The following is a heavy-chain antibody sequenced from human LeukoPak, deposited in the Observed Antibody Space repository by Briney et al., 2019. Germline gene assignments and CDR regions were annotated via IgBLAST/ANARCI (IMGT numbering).Heavy chain of an antibody. CDR3: ARGRYRDYQYFDH. CDR1: GYTFTSYY. CDR2: INPSGDSI. Sequence: GASVKVSCKASGYTFTSYYLHWLRQAPGQGLEWMGIINPSGDSITYPQKFEGRVTMTSDTPTSTVYMELSSLRFEDTAVYYCARGRYRDYQYFDHWGQGTLVTVSS. D-gene: IGHD5-12*01. J-gene: IGHJ4*02. V-gene: IGHV1-46*01.